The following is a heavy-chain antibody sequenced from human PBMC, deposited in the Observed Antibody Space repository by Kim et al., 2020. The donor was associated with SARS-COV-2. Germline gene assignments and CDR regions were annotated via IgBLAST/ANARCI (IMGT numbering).Heavy chain of an antibody. CDR3: ARGLAGLPEPERQQHFDY. J-gene: IGHJ4*02. D-gene: IGHD6-13*01. V-gene: IGHV4-34*01. Sequence: KSRVTLSVDTSKNQFSLKLSSVTAADTAVYYCARGLAGLPEPERQQHFDYWVQGTLVTVSS.